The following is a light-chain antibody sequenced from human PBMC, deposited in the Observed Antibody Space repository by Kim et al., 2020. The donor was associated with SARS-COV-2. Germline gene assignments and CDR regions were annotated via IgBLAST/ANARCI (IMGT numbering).Light chain of an antibody. V-gene: IGLV2-14*03. CDR3: SSYTRSTTWV. CDR2: DVT. J-gene: IGLJ3*02. CDR1: SSDIGIYNY. Sequence: QSALTQPASVSGSPGQSITISCTGTSSDIGIYNYVSWYQQHPGKAPKLVIYDVTKRPSGISDRFSGSKSANTASLTISGLQSEDEADYYCSSYTRSTTWVFGGGTQLTVL.